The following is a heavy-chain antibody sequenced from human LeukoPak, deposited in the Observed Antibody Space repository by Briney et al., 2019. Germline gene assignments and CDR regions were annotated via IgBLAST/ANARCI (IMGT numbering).Heavy chain of an antibody. J-gene: IGHJ3*02. CDR1: TFIFSKCC. CDR2: ITPDGAIT. D-gene: IGHD2-21*02. CDR3: VRLVVTDNWAFDI. Sequence: GGSLSHTCGVSTFIFSKCCMHWLPQAPGKGLVWVLHITPDGAITRHADFVKVRFTISRDNAKNTVYLQMNSLRAEDTAVYYGVRLVVTDNWAFDIWGQGTMVTVSS. V-gene: IGHV3-74*01.